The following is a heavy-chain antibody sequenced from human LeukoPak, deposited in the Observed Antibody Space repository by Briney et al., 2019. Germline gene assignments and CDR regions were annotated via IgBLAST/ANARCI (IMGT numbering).Heavy chain of an antibody. CDR3: ASKDPYDSRAYLLDY. J-gene: IGHJ4*02. CDR1: GGSFSGYY. D-gene: IGHD3-22*01. V-gene: IGHV4-34*01. CDR2: INHSGST. Sequence: SETLSLTCAVYGGSFSGYYWSWIRQPPGKGLEWIGEINHSGSTNYNPSLKSRVTISVDTSKNQFSLKLSSVTAADTAVYYCASKDPYDSRAYLLDYWGQGTLVTVSS.